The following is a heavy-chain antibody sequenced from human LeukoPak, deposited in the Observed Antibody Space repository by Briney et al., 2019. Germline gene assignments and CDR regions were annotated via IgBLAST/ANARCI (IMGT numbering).Heavy chain of an antibody. Sequence: GASVKVSCKASGYTFTSYGISWVRQAPGQGLEWMGWISAYNGNTNYAQKLQGRVTMTTDTSTSTAYMELRSLRSDDTAVYYCARPRADYGGNWYYFDYWGQGTLVTASS. CDR1: GYTFTSYG. CDR2: ISAYNGNT. V-gene: IGHV1-18*01. D-gene: IGHD4-23*01. CDR3: ARPRADYGGNWYYFDY. J-gene: IGHJ4*02.